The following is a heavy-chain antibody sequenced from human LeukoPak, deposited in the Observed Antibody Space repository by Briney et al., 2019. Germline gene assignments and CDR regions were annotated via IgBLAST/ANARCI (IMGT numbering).Heavy chain of an antibody. D-gene: IGHD3-22*01. J-gene: IGHJ4*02. V-gene: IGHV3-11*01. Sequence: GGSLRLSCAASGFTFSDCYMSWIRQAPGKGLEWVSYISSSGSTIYYADSVKGRFTISRDNAKNSLYLQMNSLRAEDTAVYYCARGYYDSSGYWYFDYWGQGTLVTVSS. CDR2: ISSSGSTI. CDR3: ARGYYDSSGYWYFDY. CDR1: GFTFSDCY.